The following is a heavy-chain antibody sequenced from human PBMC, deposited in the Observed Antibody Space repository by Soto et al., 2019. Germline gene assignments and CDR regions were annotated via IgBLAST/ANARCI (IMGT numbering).Heavy chain of an antibody. J-gene: IGHJ4*02. D-gene: IGHD6-6*01. CDR3: ARKRQLVYFDY. Sequence: QVQLVQSGAEVKEPGASVKVSCKASGYTFTYYTIHWVRQAPGQGLEWMESISSGNGNTKFSQKFQDRVTFTRDTSAGTAYMELGSLRSEDTAVYYCARKRQLVYFDYWGQGTLVTVSS. V-gene: IGHV1-3*01. CDR2: ISSGNGNT. CDR1: GYTFTYYT.